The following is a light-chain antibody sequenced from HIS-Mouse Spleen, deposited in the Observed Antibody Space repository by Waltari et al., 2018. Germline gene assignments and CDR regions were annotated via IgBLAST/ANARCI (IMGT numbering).Light chain of an antibody. CDR3: SSYTSSSFNVV. Sequence: QSALTQPASVSGSPGQSITISCTGTSSDVGGYNYVSWYQQHPGKDPKLMIYDVSNRPSGVASRFSGSKSGNTASLTISGLQAEDEADYYCSSYTSSSFNVVFGGGTKLTVL. J-gene: IGLJ2*01. V-gene: IGLV2-14*03. CDR2: DVS. CDR1: SSDVGGYNY.